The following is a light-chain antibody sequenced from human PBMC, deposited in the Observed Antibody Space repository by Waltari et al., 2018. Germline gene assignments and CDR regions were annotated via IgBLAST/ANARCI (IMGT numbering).Light chain of an antibody. CDR2: EDY. J-gene: IGLJ2*01. CDR3: QSYGSKIVV. Sequence: NFMLTQPHSVSESPGKTVAISCTRSRGSIASNFVPWYQQRPGSAPTLVIYEDYERPSGVPDRFSGSIDRSSNSASLTISELKTEDEAEYYCQSYGSKIVVFGSATKLTVL. V-gene: IGLV6-57*04. CDR1: RGSIASNF.